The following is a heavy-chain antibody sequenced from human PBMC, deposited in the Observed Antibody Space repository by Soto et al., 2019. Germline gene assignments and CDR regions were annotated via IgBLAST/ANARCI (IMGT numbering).Heavy chain of an antibody. Sequence: HVQLVESGGGLVEPGGSLRLSCAASGFSFSDYYVNWIRQAPGKGLEWISYTGRSLYPIYYADSVKGRFSISRDSAKNSVFLQMNSLRVEDTALYYCARDNRSFWNGYYRRYDYYGMDVWGRGTTVIVSS. J-gene: IGHJ6*02. D-gene: IGHD3-3*01. V-gene: IGHV3-11*01. CDR3: ARDNRSFWNGYYRRYDYYGMDV. CDR1: GFSFSDYY. CDR2: TGRSLYPI.